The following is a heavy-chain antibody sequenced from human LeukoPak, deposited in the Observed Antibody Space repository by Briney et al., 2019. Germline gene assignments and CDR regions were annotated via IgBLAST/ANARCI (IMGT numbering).Heavy chain of an antibody. V-gene: IGHV4-4*07. Sequence: PSETLSLTCTVSGGSISSYYWSWIRQPAGKGLEWIGRIYTRGSTNYNPSLKSRVTMSIDTSKNQFSLKLSSVTAADTAVYYCAVPAAIAGIYYYGMDVWGQGTTVTVSS. J-gene: IGHJ6*02. CDR3: AVPAAIAGIYYYGMDV. D-gene: IGHD2-2*02. CDR2: IYTRGST. CDR1: GGSISSYY.